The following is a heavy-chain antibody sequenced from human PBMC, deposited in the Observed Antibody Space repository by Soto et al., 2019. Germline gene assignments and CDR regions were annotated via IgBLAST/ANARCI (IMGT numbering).Heavy chain of an antibody. J-gene: IGHJ6*03. CDR1: GFTFSSYW. Sequence: EVQLVESGGGLVQPGGSLRLSCAASGFTFSSYWMSWVRQAPGKGLEWVANIKQDGSEKYYVDSVKGRFTISRDNAKNSLYLRKNHMNAEETDVYYLARGSSWPDYYYDYMDVWGKGTTVTVSS. CDR3: ARGSSWPDYYYDYMDV. CDR2: IKQDGSEK. D-gene: IGHD6-13*01. V-gene: IGHV3-7*01.